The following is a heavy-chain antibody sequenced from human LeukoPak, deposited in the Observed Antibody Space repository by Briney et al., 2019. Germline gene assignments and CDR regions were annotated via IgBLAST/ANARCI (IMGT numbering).Heavy chain of an antibody. CDR3: ASIAVAGGWAFDI. D-gene: IGHD6-19*01. Sequence: SETLSLTCTVSGGSISSYYWSWIRQPAGKGLEWIGRIYTSGSTNYNPSLKSRVTLSVDKSKNQFSLKLSSVTAADTAVYYCASIAVAGGWAFDIWGQGTMVTVSS. CDR1: GGSISSYY. J-gene: IGHJ3*02. CDR2: IYTSGST. V-gene: IGHV4-4*07.